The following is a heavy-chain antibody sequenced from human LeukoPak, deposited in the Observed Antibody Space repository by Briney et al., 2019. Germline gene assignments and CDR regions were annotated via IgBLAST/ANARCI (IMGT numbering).Heavy chain of an antibody. CDR2: INPSGGST. V-gene: IGHV1-46*01. CDR1: GYTFTGYY. CDR3: ARDHSQNPYSNYVLDYGMDV. Sequence: GASVKVSCKASGYTFTGYYMHWVRQAPGQGLEWMGIINPSGGSTSYAQKFQGRVTMTRDTSTSTVYMELSSLRSEDTAVYYCARDHSQNPYSNYVLDYGMDVWGQGTTVTVSS. J-gene: IGHJ6*02. D-gene: IGHD4-11*01.